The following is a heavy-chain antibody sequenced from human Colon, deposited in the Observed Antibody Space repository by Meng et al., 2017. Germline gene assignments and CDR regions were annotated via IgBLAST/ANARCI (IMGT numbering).Heavy chain of an antibody. CDR1: GGSISSGDYA. Sequence: QVELAAAGPGLVQASQTLSLTFTGSGGSISSGDYAWSWIRQPPGKGLEWIGYIYYSGSTYSNASLKSRVTISIDRSKNQFSLKLSSVTAADTAVYYCARDRKHYGERGWFDPWGQGTLVTVSS. D-gene: IGHD4-17*01. V-gene: IGHV4-30-4*01. CDR3: ARDRKHYGERGWFDP. CDR2: IYYSGST. J-gene: IGHJ5*02.